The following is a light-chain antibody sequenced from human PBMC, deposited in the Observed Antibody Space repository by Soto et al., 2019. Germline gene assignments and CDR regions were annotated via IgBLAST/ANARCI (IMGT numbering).Light chain of an antibody. CDR1: QDISNY. J-gene: IGKJ1*01. CDR2: DAS. CDR3: QHYYGFSRT. Sequence: IQMTQSPSSLSASVGDRITITCRASQDISNYLAWYQQKPGKVPKLLIYDASSLESGVPSRFSGSGSGTDFTLTISSLQPEDFATYYCQHYYGFSRTFGQGTKVDIK. V-gene: IGKV1-13*02.